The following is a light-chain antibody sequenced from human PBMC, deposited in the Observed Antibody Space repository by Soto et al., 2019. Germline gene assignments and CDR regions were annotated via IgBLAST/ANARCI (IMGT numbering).Light chain of an antibody. V-gene: IGKV3-11*01. J-gene: IGKJ5*01. CDR3: QQRSDWRPIT. CDR2: DAS. CDR1: PSVSSC. Sequence: IVLTQTTATVYFSLVDGSTLYYRASPSVSSCLAWYEQKPGHAPRLLIYDASNRATAIPARFSGSGCGTGFTLTISSLEPEDFAVYYCQQRSDWRPITFGQGTRLEIK.